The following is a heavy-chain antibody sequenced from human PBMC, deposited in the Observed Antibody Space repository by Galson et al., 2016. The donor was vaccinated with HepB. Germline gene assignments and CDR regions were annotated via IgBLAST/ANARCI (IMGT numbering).Heavy chain of an antibody. CDR1: GFTFSNYW. J-gene: IGHJ5*02. CDR2: IKEDGSEK. Sequence: SLRLSCAASGFTFSNYWMSWVRQAPGKGLEWVANIKEDGSEKYYVDSVKGRFTIYRDNAKNSLYLQMNSLRAEDTAVYYCARAGGTVYYHDSSGYSTWGQGTLVTVSS. D-gene: IGHD3-22*01. V-gene: IGHV3-7*01. CDR3: ARAGGTVYYHDSSGYST.